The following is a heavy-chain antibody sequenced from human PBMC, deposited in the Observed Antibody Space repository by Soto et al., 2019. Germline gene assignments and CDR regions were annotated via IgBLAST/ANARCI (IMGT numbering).Heavy chain of an antibody. CDR3: ARDRSRSCSSTSCQNDAFDI. CDR2: ISSSSTI. V-gene: IGHV3-48*02. CDR1: GFTFSSYS. D-gene: IGHD2-2*01. Sequence: GGSLRLSCAASGFTFSSYSMNWVRQAPGKGLEWVSYISSSSTIYYADSVKGRFTISRDNAKNSLYLQMNSLRDEDTAVYYCARDRSRSCSSTSCQNDAFDIWGQGTMVTVSS. J-gene: IGHJ3*02.